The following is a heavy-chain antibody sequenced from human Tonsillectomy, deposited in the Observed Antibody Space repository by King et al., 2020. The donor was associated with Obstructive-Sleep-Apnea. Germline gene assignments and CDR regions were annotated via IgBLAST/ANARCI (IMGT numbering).Heavy chain of an antibody. CDR1: GGSISSYY. D-gene: IGHD3-22*01. V-gene: IGHV4-4*07. CDR2: IYSSGTT. Sequence: VQLQESGPGLVKPSETLSLTCNVSGGSISSYYWSWIRQPAGKGLEWIGRIYSSGTTNYNPSRKSRVTMSVDTSKNQFSLKQNSVTAADTAVYYCARCSGYYYPFDYWGQGTLVTVSS. J-gene: IGHJ4*02. CDR3: ARCSGYYYPFDY.